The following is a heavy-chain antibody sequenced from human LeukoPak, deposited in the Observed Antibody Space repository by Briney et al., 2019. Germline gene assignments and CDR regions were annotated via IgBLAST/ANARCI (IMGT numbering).Heavy chain of an antibody. CDR2: IYHSGTT. J-gene: IGHJ3*01. Sequence: PLETLSLTCSVSGGSICSGHYYWAWIRQPPGKGLEWIATIYHSGTTYYNLSLKSRVSMSVDTSKNQFSLKLSSVTAADTAFYYCVRELPADAFDVWGPGTLVTVSS. D-gene: IGHD2-2*01. V-gene: IGHV4-39*07. CDR3: VRELPADAFDV. CDR1: GGSICSGHYY.